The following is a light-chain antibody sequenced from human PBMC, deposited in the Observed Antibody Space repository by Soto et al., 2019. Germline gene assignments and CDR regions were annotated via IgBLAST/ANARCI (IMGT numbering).Light chain of an antibody. CDR2: DVT. CDR1: SSDVGGYDY. CDR3: SSYRSSGIPV. V-gene: IGLV2-14*01. Sequence: SALTQPASVSGSPGQSITISCTGTSSDVGGYDYVSWYQQHPGKAPKLLIYDVTNRPSGVSNRFSGSKSGNTASLTISGLQAEDEADYYCSSYRSSGIPVFGGGTQLTVL. J-gene: IGLJ7*01.